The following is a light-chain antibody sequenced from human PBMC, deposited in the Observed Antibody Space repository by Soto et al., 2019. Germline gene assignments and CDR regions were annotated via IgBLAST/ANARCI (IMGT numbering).Light chain of an antibody. CDR2: DTS. V-gene: IGLV7-46*01. CDR3: CSYAGSNTYV. CDR1: TGAVTSGHF. J-gene: IGLJ1*01. Sequence: QAVVTQEPSLTVSPGGTVTLTCGSSTGAVTSGHFPYWFQQKPGQAPRTLISDTSDKHSWTPARFSGSLLGGKAALTLSGAQSEDEADYYCCSYAGSNTYVFGTGTKVTVL.